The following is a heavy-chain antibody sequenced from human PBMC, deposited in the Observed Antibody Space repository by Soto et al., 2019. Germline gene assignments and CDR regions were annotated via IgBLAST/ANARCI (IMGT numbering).Heavy chain of an antibody. D-gene: IGHD6-6*01. CDR2: INHSGST. CDR3: ARDNIAARPVGYYYYYGMDV. V-gene: IGHV4-34*01. CDR1: GGYFSGYY. J-gene: IGHJ6*02. Sequence: SETLSLTCAVYGGYFSGYYWSWIRQPPGKGLEWIGEINHSGSTNYNPSLKSRVTISVDTSKNQFSLKLSSVTAADTAVYYCARDNIAARPVGYYYYYGMDVWGQGTTVTVSS.